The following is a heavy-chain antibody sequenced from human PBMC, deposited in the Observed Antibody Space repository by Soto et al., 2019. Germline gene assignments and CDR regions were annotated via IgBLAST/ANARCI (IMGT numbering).Heavy chain of an antibody. Sequence: GGSLRLSCAASGFTFDDYAMHWVRQAPGKGLEWVSGISWNSGSIGYADSVKGRFTISRDNAKNSLYLQMNSLRAEDTALYYCAKDMSSGAFDIWGQGTMVTVSS. D-gene: IGHD3-10*01. CDR3: AKDMSSGAFDI. CDR1: GFTFDDYA. V-gene: IGHV3-9*01. CDR2: ISWNSGSI. J-gene: IGHJ3*02.